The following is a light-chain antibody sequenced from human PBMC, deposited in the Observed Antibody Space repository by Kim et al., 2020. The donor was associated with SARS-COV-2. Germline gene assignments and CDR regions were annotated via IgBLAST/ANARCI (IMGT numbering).Light chain of an antibody. V-gene: IGKV1-39*01. CDR2: AAS. J-gene: IGKJ2*01. CDR3: QQSYSTPPT. Sequence: DIQMTQSPSSLSASVGGGVTITCRASQSITNYLNWFQQKPGRAPKLLIYAASSLQSGVPSRFSGGGSGTVFTLAISSLQPEDFATYYCQQSYSTPPTFGQGTKLEI. CDR1: QSITNY.